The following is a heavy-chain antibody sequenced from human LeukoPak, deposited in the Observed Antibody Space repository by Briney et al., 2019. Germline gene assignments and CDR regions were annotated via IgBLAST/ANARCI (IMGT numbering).Heavy chain of an antibody. J-gene: IGHJ2*01. CDR3: ASGRGSYPAYWYFDL. D-gene: IGHD1-26*01. CDR2: ISSSSSFL. CDR1: GFTFTFYS. Sequence: PGGSLRLSCAASGFTFTFYSMHWVRQAPGKGLDWVSSISSSSSFLYYSESVKGRFAISRDNAKNSLFLQMNSLRAEDTAVYYCASGRGSYPAYWYFDLWGRGTLVTVSS. V-gene: IGHV3-21*01.